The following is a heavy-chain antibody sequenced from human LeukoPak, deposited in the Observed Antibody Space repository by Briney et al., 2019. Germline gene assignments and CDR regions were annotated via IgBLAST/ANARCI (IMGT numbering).Heavy chain of an antibody. CDR3: ARDEYSGYDFARFDY. CDR1: GGTFSSYA. J-gene: IGHJ4*02. V-gene: IGHV1-69*04. Sequence: GASVKVSCKASGGTFSSYATSWVRQAPGQGLEWMGRIIPILGIANYAQKFQGRVTITADKSTSTAYMELSSLRSEDTAVYYCARDEYSGYDFARFDYWGQGTLVTVSS. D-gene: IGHD5-12*01. CDR2: IIPILGIA.